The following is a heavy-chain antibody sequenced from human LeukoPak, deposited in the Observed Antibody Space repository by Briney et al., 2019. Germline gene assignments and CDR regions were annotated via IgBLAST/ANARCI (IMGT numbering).Heavy chain of an antibody. CDR1: GFTFSSYS. J-gene: IGHJ4*02. D-gene: IGHD3-9*01. V-gene: IGHV3-48*02. Sequence: GGSLRLSCAASGFTFSSYSLNWVRQAPGKGLEWVSYISRSSSTIYADSVKGRFTISRDNANNPLYLQMNSLRDDDTAVYYCARGFEIFDYWGQGTLVTVSS. CDR3: ARGFEIFDY. CDR2: ISRSSST.